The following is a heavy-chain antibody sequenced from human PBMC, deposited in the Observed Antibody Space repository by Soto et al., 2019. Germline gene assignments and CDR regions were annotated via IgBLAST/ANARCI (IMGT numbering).Heavy chain of an antibody. CDR2: IWYDGSNK. V-gene: IGHV3-33*01. J-gene: IGHJ2*01. CDR1: GFTFSSYG. Sequence: QVQLVESGGGVVQPGRSLRLSCAASGFTFSSYGMHWVRQAPGKGLEWVAVIWYDGSNKYYADSEKGRFTISRDKSKNTLYLQMNSLRAEDTAVYYCASEGMYYYDSSGYYLYWYFDLWGRGTLVTVSS. CDR3: ASEGMYYYDSSGYYLYWYFDL. D-gene: IGHD3-22*01.